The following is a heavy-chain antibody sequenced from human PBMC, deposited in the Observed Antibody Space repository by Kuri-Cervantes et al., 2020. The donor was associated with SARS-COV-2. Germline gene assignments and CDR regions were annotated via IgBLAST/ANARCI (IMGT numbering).Heavy chain of an antibody. Sequence: GESLKISCAASGFTFSSYGMHWVRQAPGKGLEWVAVISYDGSNKYYADSVKGRFTISRDNSKNTLYLQMISLRDEDTAVYYCAGATWVAVAGMDTFDIWGQGTMVTVSS. CDR2: ISYDGSNK. CDR3: AGATWVAVAGMDTFDI. J-gene: IGHJ3*02. V-gene: IGHV3-30*03. D-gene: IGHD6-19*01. CDR1: GFTFSSYG.